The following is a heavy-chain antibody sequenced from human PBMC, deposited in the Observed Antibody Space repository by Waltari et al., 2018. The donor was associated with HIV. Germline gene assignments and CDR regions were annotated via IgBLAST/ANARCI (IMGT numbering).Heavy chain of an antibody. CDR1: GFTFSNAW. CDR2: IKSKTDGGTT. J-gene: IGHJ6*03. D-gene: IGHD6-13*01. CDR3: TTDMGSSWTGYYYYHMDV. Sequence: EVQLVESGGGLVKPGGSLRLSCAASGFTFSNAWMSWVRQAPGKGLEWVGRIKSKTDGGTTDYAAPVKGRFTISRDDSKNTLYLQVNSLKTEDTAVYYCTTDMGSSWTGYYYYHMDVWGQGTTVTVSS. V-gene: IGHV3-15*01.